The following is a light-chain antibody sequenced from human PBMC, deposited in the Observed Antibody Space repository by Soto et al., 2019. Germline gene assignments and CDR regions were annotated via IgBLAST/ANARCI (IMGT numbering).Light chain of an antibody. CDR1: QRVSTN. V-gene: IGKV3-15*01. CDR3: QEYGSSTGT. Sequence: EIVMTQSPATLSVSPGERATLSCRASQRVSTNLAWYQQKPGQAPRLLIHDASTRATGIPARFSGSGSGTDFTLTISRLEPEDFAVYYCQEYGSSTGTFGQGTKVDI. CDR2: DAS. J-gene: IGKJ1*01.